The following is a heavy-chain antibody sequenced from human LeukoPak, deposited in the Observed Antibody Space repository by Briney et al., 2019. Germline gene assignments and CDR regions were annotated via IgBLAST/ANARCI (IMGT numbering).Heavy chain of an antibody. CDR1: GFTFSSYA. V-gene: IGHV3-23*01. J-gene: IGHJ4*02. D-gene: IGHD5-24*01. Sequence: GGSLRLSCAASGFTFSSYAMSWVRQAPGKGLEWVSAISGSGGSAYYADSVKGRFTISRDNSKNTLYLQMNSLRAEDTAVYYCAKGEMATITYYFDYWGQGTLVTVSS. CDR3: AKGEMATITYYFDY. CDR2: ISGSGGSA.